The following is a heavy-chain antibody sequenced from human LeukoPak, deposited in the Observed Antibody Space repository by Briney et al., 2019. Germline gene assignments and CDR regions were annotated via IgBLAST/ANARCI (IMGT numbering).Heavy chain of an antibody. CDR3: ARVGRTYYYGSGSRLGGMDV. CDR2: INHSGST. D-gene: IGHD3-10*01. V-gene: IGHV4-34*01. Sequence: PSETPSLTCAVYGGSFSGYYWSWIRQPPGKGLEWIGEINHSGSTNYNPSLKSRVTISVDTSKNQFSLKLSSVTAADTAVYYCARVGRTYYYGSGSRLGGMDVWGQGTTVTVSS. CDR1: GGSFSGYY. J-gene: IGHJ6*02.